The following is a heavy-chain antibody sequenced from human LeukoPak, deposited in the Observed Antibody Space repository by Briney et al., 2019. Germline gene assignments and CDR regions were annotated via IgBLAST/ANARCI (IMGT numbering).Heavy chain of an antibody. J-gene: IGHJ5*02. CDR1: GFTFDDYG. V-gene: IGHV3-20*01. Sequence: GGSLRLSCAASGFTFDDYGMSWVRQAPGKGLEWVSGINWNGGSTGYADSVKGRFTISRDNAKNSLYLQMNSLRAEDTALYHCARERAAAGTRWFDPWGQGTLVTVSS. CDR2: INWNGGST. CDR3: ARERAAAGTRWFDP. D-gene: IGHD6-13*01.